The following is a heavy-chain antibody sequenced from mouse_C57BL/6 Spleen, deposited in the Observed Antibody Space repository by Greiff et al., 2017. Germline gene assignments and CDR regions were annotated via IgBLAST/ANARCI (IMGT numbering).Heavy chain of an antibody. D-gene: IGHD2-4*01. CDR2: ISYDGSN. V-gene: IGHV3-6*01. Sequence: EVKLMESGPGLVKPSQSLSLTCSVTGYSITSGYYWNWIRQFPRNKLEWMGYISYDGSNNYNPSLKNRISITRDTSKNQFFLKLNSVTTEDTATYYCARGDYDEGFAYWGQGTLVTVSA. J-gene: IGHJ3*01. CDR3: ARGDYDEGFAY. CDR1: GYSITSGYY.